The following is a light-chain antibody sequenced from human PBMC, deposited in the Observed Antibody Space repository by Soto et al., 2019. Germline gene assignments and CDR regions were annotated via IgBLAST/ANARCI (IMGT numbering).Light chain of an antibody. CDR1: QSISNY. V-gene: IGKV1-39*01. CDR3: QQSYSTPFT. Sequence: DIQMTQSPSSLSASVGDRVTITCRASQSISNYLNWYQQKPGKAPKLLIYAASNLQSGVPSRFSGSRSGTDCTLTISSLQPEDFATYSCQQSYSTPFTFGPGTKVDI. CDR2: AAS. J-gene: IGKJ3*01.